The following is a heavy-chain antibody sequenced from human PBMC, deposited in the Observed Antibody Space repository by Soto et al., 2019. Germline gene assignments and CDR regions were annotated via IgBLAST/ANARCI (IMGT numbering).Heavy chain of an antibody. Sequence: PGGSLGLSCSASGFTFSSYAMHWVRQAPGKGLEYVSAISSNGGSTYYADSVKGRFTISRDNSKNTLYLQMSSLRAEDTAVYYCVKGGSGSSYYYYGMDVWGQGTTVTVSS. J-gene: IGHJ6*02. V-gene: IGHV3-64D*06. D-gene: IGHD1-26*01. CDR3: VKGGSGSSYYYYGMDV. CDR2: ISSNGGST. CDR1: GFTFSSYA.